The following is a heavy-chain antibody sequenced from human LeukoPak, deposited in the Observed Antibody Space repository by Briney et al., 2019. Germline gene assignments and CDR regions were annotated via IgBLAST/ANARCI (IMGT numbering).Heavy chain of an antibody. CDR1: GFTFSYYN. Sequence: NSGGSLRPSCAASGFTFSYYNMNWVRQAPGKGLEWVSSISSSTYIYYADSVKGRFTISRDNAKNSLYLEMNSLRAEDTAVYYCARDPWTNYGDYVRFDYWGQGTLVTVSS. D-gene: IGHD4-17*01. J-gene: IGHJ4*02. CDR3: ARDPWTNYGDYVRFDY. CDR2: ISSSTYI. V-gene: IGHV3-69-1*01.